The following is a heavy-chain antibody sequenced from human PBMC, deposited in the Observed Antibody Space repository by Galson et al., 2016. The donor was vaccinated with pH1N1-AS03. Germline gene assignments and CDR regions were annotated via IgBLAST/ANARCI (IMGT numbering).Heavy chain of an antibody. J-gene: IGHJ4*02. Sequence: SLRLSCAGSGSTFSSHSMNWVRQAPGKGLEWVSSISGSSGSTIYYADSVKGRFTISRDDARNSLYLQMNSLRAEDTGVYYCARGWYDIWTGYLVDPFDYWGQGALITVSS. V-gene: IGHV3-48*04. CDR2: ISGSSGSTI. CDR3: ARGWYDIWTGYLVDPFDY. CDR1: GSTFSSHS. D-gene: IGHD3-9*01.